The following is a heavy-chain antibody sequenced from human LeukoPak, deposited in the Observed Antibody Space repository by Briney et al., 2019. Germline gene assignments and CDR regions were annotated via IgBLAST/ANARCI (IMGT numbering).Heavy chain of an antibody. Sequence: PPGGSLRLSCAASGFTFSSYWMHWVRQAPGKGLVWVSRINTDGSSTSYADSVKGRFTISRDNAKNTLYLQMNGLRAEDTAVYYCARESGIAAALDLWGQGTLATVSS. CDR3: ARESGIAAALDL. CDR2: INTDGSST. CDR1: GFTFSSYW. D-gene: IGHD6-13*01. V-gene: IGHV3-74*01. J-gene: IGHJ5*02.